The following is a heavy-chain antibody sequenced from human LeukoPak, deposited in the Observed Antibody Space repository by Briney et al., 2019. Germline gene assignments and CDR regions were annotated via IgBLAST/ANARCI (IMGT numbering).Heavy chain of an antibody. CDR2: IWHDGSIK. Sequence: PGRSLRLSCAASAFTFSDYGMHWVRQAPHKGPEWVAVIWHDGSIKYYRDSVKGRFTISRDNSKNTLYLQMNSLRAEDTAVYYCAMPVVTASSDAFDIWGQGTMVTVSS. CDR1: AFTFSDYG. V-gene: IGHV3-33*01. D-gene: IGHD2-21*02. J-gene: IGHJ3*02. CDR3: AMPVVTASSDAFDI.